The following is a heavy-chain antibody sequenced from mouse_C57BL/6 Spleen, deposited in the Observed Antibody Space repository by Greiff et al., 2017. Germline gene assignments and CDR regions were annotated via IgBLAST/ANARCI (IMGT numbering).Heavy chain of an antibody. CDR2: ISSGSSTI. CDR1: GFTFSDYG. J-gene: IGHJ4*01. V-gene: IGHV5-17*01. D-gene: IGHD1-1*01. Sequence: EVMLVESGGGLVKPGGSLKLSCAASGFTFSDYGMHWVRQAPEKGLEWVAYISSGSSTIYYADTVKGRFTISRDNAKNTLFLQMTSLRSEDTAMYYCARNYASSRYYAMDYWGQGTSVTVSS. CDR3: ARNYASSRYYAMDY.